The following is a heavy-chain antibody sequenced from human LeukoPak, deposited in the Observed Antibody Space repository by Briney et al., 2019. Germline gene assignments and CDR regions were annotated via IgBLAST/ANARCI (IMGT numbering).Heavy chain of an antibody. Sequence: GGSLRLSRAASGFTFSSYAMHWVRQAPGKGLEWVAVTAYDGRNEFHADPVRGRFTISRDNSKNTLYLQMNSLRVEDTAVYYCARDGYCGSATCRGWFDPWGQGALVTVSS. J-gene: IGHJ5*02. D-gene: IGHD2-2*03. CDR3: ARDGYCGSATCRGWFDP. CDR2: TAYDGRNE. V-gene: IGHV3-30*01. CDR1: GFTFSSYA.